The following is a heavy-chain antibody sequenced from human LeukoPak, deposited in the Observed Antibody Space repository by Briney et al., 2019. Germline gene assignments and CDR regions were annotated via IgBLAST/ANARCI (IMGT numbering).Heavy chain of an antibody. CDR3: ARVSPSYYYDSSGYCNFDY. D-gene: IGHD3-22*01. Sequence: SETLSLTCAVYGGSFSGYYWSWIRQPPGKGPEWIGEINHSGSTNYNPSLKSRVTISVDTSKNQFSLKLSSVTAADTAVYYCARVSPSYYYDSSGYCNFDYWGQGTLVTVSS. J-gene: IGHJ4*02. V-gene: IGHV4-34*01. CDR1: GGSFSGYY. CDR2: INHSGST.